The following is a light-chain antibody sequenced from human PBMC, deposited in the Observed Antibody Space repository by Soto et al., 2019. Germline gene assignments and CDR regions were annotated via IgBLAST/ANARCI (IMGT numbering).Light chain of an antibody. CDR3: QQYNDFSRT. Sequence: DIQMTQSPSTLSASVGDRVTITCRASQSISGWLAWYQQKPGKAPKLLIYKATHLESGVPSRFSGSGSGREFTLTINSRHSDDSATYYCQQYNDFSRTFGQGTKVEIK. CDR1: QSISGW. CDR2: KAT. J-gene: IGKJ1*01. V-gene: IGKV1-5*03.